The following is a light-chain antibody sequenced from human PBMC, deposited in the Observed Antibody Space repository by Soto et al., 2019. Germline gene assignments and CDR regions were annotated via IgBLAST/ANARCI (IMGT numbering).Light chain of an antibody. CDR1: QSVSSY. Sequence: EIVLTQSPGTLSLSPGERATLSCRASQSVSSYLAWYQQKPGQAPRLLIYDASNRATGIPARFSGSGSGTDFTLTISSLEPEDFAVYYCQQRSNWPPTLGPGTKVDI. CDR3: QQRSNWPPT. CDR2: DAS. V-gene: IGKV3-11*01. J-gene: IGKJ3*01.